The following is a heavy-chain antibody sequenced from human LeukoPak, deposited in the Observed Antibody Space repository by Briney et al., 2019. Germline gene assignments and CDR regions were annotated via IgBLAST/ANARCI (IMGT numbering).Heavy chain of an antibody. CDR2: INHSGST. V-gene: IGHV4-34*01. CDR3: ARETSQKGAHYMDV. J-gene: IGHJ6*03. Sequence: SETLSLACAVYGGSFSGYYWSWIRQPPGKGLEWIGEINHSGSTNYNPSLKSRVTISVDTSKNQFSLKLSSVTAADTAVYYCARETSQKGAHYMDVWGKGTTVTISS. CDR1: GGSFSGYY. D-gene: IGHD3-16*01.